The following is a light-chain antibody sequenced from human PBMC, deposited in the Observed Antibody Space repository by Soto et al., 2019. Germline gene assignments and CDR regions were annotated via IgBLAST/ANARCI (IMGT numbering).Light chain of an antibody. CDR2: DVS. Sequence: QSVLTQPASVSGSPGQSITISCTGTSSDIGGYNYVSWYQQHPGKAPKLMIYDVSNRPSGVSNRFPGSKSGNTASLTISGLQAEDEADYYCGSYTSSSTLEVFGTGTKLTVL. V-gene: IGLV2-14*03. CDR3: GSYTSSSTLEV. J-gene: IGLJ1*01. CDR1: SSDIGGYNY.